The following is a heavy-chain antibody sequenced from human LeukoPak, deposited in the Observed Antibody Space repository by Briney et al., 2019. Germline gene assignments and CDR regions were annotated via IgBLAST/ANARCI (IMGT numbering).Heavy chain of an antibody. CDR1: GYTFTAYH. J-gene: IGHJ4*02. CDR2: INPNSGGT. CDR3: AKDPKYNDNANTFDY. Sequence: ASVKASCKTSGYTFTAYHIHWVRQAPGQGLEWMGWINPNSGGTKYAQQFQGRVTMTRDTSITTVYMELSRLRYDDTAIYYCAKDPKYNDNANTFDYWGQGTLVTVSS. V-gene: IGHV1-2*02. D-gene: IGHD1-1*01.